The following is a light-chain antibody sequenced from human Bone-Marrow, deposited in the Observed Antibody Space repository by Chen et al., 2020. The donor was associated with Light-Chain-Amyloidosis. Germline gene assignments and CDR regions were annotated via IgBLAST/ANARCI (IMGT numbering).Light chain of an antibody. J-gene: IGLJ3*02. V-gene: IGLV3-21*02. CDR2: DDS. CDR1: NIGSTS. CDR3: QVWDRGSDRPV. Sequence: SYVLTQPSSVSVAPGQTATIACGGNNIGSTSVHWYQQTPGQAPLLVVYDDSDRPSGIPGRSSGSHSGNTAPLTISRVEAGYEADYYCQVWDRGSDRPVFGGGTKLTVL.